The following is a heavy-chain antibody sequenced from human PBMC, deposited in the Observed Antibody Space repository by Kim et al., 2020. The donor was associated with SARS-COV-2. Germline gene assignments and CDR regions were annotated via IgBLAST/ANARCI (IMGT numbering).Heavy chain of an antibody. CDR1: GFTFGSHG. V-gene: IGHV3-23*01. J-gene: IGHJ4*02. CDR2: ITIGAGVT. CDR3: AKGCFGEILYEY. D-gene: IGHD3-10*01. Sequence: GWSLRLSCVASGFTFGSHGMSWVRQAPGKGLEWVSGITIGAGVTHYADSVKGHFTISRDNSKNTLYLQMDSLRAEDTAIYYCAKGCFGEILYEYWGQGTLVTVSS.